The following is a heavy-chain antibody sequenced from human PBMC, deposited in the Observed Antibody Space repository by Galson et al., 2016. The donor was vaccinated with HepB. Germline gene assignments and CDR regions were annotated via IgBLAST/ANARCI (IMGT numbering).Heavy chain of an antibody. D-gene: IGHD2-21*01. CDR2: IRRGGGT. V-gene: IGHV3-66*01. CDR1: GFTVSASS. Sequence: SLRLSCAASGFTVSASSMTWVRQAPGKGLEWVSPIRRGGGTYYTYSVKGSFTIARDSSKNTLDLQMSSLKVEDTAVYYCAVVGDVSRDWGQGTLVTVSS. CDR3: AVVGDVSRD. J-gene: IGHJ4*02.